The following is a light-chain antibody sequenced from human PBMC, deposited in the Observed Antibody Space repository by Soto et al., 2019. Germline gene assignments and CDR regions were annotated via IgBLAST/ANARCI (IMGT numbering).Light chain of an antibody. CDR3: QQRSNWPPGTT. V-gene: IGKV3-11*01. J-gene: IGKJ5*01. Sequence: EIVLTQSPATLSLSPGERATLSCRASQSVSSYLAWYQQKPGQAPRLLIYDASNRATGIPARFSGSGSGTDCTLTISSLEPEDFAVYYCQQRSNWPPGTTFGQGTRLEI. CDR2: DAS. CDR1: QSVSSY.